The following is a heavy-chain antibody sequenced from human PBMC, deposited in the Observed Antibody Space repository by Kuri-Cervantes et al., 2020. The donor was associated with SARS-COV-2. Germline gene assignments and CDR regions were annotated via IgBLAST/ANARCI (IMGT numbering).Heavy chain of an antibody. CDR1: GFTFDDYA. D-gene: IGHD3-10*01. CDR2: ISWNSGSI. V-gene: IGHV3-9*01. Sequence: SLKISCAASGFTFDDYAMHWVRQAPGKGLEWVSGISWNSGSIGYADSVEGRFTISRDNAKNSLYLQMNSLRAEDTALYYCAKDFGTMVQGVIDYWGQGTLVTVSS. CDR3: AKDFGTMVQGVIDY. J-gene: IGHJ4*02.